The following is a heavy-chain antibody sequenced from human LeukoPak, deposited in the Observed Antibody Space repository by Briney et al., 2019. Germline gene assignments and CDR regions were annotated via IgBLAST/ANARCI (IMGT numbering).Heavy chain of an antibody. J-gene: IGHJ5*02. Sequence: SVKVSCKASGGTFSSYTISWVRQAPGQGLEWMGRIIPIFGIANYAQKFQGRVTITADKSTSTAYMELSSLRSEDTAVYYCAREMAPAVADENWFDPWGQGTLVTVSS. CDR2: IIPIFGIA. D-gene: IGHD6-19*01. CDR1: GGTFSSYT. CDR3: AREMAPAVADENWFDP. V-gene: IGHV1-69*04.